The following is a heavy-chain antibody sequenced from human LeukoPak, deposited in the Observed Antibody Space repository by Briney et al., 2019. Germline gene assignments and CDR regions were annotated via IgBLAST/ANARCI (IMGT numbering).Heavy chain of an antibody. D-gene: IGHD2-15*01. J-gene: IGHJ4*02. CDR2: ISYSGST. CDR3: ARTKLYCSGGSCYSSLDY. Sequence: SETLSLTCTVSGVSISNYYWSWIRQPPGKGLEWIGYISYSGSTISNPSLKSRVTISVDTSKNQFSLKLTSVTAADTALYYCARTKLYCSGGSCYSSLDYWGQGTLVTVSS. CDR1: GVSISNYY. V-gene: IGHV4-59*01.